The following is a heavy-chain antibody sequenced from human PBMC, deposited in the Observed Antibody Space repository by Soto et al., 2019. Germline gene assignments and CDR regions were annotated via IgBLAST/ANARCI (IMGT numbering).Heavy chain of an antibody. CDR2: ISGGGDTT. J-gene: IGHJ4*02. CDR1: GFTFNNYA. Sequence: EVQLLDSGGGLVQPGGSLRLSCAASGFTFNNYAMTWVRQAPGKGLEWVSAISGGGDTTSYADSVKGRCTVSRDGAKNTLYLQMSSLRAEDTALYYCAKGRGGSGSLTPSVDFWGQGTLVTVSS. D-gene: IGHD3-10*01. V-gene: IGHV3-23*01. CDR3: AKGRGGSGSLTPSVDF.